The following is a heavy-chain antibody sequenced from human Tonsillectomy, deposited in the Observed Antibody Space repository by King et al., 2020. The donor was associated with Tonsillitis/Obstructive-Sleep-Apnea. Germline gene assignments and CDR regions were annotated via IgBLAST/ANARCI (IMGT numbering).Heavy chain of an antibody. V-gene: IGHV4-34*01. J-gene: IGHJ3*02. Sequence: VQLQQWGAGLLKPSETLSLTCAVYGGSFSGYYWSWIRQPPGKGLEWIGEINHSGSTNYNPSLKSRVTISVDTSKNQFSLKLSSVTAADTAVYYCAREFLTTVMTDAFDNWGQGTMVTVSS. CDR2: INHSGST. CDR3: AREFLTTVMTDAFDN. D-gene: IGHD4-11*01. CDR1: GGSFSGYY.